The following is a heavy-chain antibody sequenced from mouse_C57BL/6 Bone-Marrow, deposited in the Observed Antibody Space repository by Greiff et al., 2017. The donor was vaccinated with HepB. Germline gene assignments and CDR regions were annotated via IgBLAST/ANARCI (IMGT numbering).Heavy chain of an antibody. CDR1: GYTFTVYW. CDR3: ARGLGSPYWYFDV. Sequence: QVQLQQSGAELMKPGASVKLSCKATGYTFTVYWIEWVKQRPGHGLEWIGEILPGSVSTNYNEKFKGKATFTADTSSNTAYMQLSSLTTEDSAIYYCARGLGSPYWYFDVWGTGTTVTVSS. CDR2: ILPGSVST. D-gene: IGHD4-1*01. V-gene: IGHV1-9*01. J-gene: IGHJ1*03.